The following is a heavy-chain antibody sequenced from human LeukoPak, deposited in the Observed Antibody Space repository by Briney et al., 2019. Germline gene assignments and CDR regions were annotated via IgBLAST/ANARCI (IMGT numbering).Heavy chain of an antibody. D-gene: IGHD6-6*01. CDR2: FDPEDGEI. CDR3: ARTGQLVPSSWFDP. J-gene: IGHJ5*02. CDR1: GYSLNELS. Sequence: ASVKVSCKVSGYSLNELSMHWARQTPGKGLEWMGGFDPEDGEIVYAQKFRGRVNMTEDTSTDTAYMYLGSLRPDDTAVYYCARTGQLVPSSWFDPWGQGTLVTVSS. V-gene: IGHV1-24*01.